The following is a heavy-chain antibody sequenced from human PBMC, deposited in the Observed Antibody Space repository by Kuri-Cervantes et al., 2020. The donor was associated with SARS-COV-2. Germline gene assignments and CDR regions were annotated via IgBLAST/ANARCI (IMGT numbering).Heavy chain of an antibody. D-gene: IGHD3-10*01. V-gene: IGHV4-34*01. CDR1: GGSFSGYY. Sequence: SETLSLTCAVYGGSFSGYYWSWIRQPPGKGLEWIGEINHSGSTKYNPSLKSRVAISVDTSKNQFSLNLSSVTAADTAVYYCARFQYYYGSGMGGRFDYWGQGTLVTVSS. J-gene: IGHJ4*02. CDR2: INHSGST. CDR3: ARFQYYYGSGMGGRFDY.